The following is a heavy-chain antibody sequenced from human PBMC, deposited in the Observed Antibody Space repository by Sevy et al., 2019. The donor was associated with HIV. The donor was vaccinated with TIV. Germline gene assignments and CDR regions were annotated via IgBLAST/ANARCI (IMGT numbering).Heavy chain of an antibody. CDR1: GFTFGGYM. D-gene: IGHD3-10*01. J-gene: IGHJ4*02. V-gene: IGHV3-23*01. CDR2: VSRNGGTP. Sequence: GGSLRLSCAGSGFTFGGYMMNWVRQAPGRGLEWVARVSRNGGTPEYGDSGKGRLTISGDNSKNTVYLQLKELGAEDTALYYCVKEGRDDFNPYLDFWGQGILVTVSS. CDR3: VKEGRDDFNPYLDF.